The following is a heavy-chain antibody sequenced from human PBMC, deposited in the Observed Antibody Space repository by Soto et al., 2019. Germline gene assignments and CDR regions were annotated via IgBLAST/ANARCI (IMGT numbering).Heavy chain of an antibody. J-gene: IGHJ5*02. Sequence: SETLSLTCTVSCGSLSSSSYYWGWLRQPPGKGLEWIGSIYYSGSTYYNPSLKRRVTISVDTSKNQFYLKLSSVTAADTAVYYCARHLLHSIFGRGWCDPWGQGTLVTVSS. D-gene: IGHD3-3*01. CDR2: IYYSGST. CDR1: CGSLSSSSYY. CDR3: ARHLLHSIFGRGWCDP. V-gene: IGHV4-39*01.